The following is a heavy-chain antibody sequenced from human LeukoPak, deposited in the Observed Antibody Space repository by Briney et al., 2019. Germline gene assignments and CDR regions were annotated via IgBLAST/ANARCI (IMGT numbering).Heavy chain of an antibody. D-gene: IGHD2-2*01. CDR3: ARGQLLPGYYGMDV. V-gene: IGHV1-69*04. J-gene: IGHJ6*02. CDR2: IIPILGIA. CDR1: GGTFSSYA. Sequence: ASVEVSCKASGGTFSSYAISWVRQAPGQGLEWMGRIIPILGIANYAQKFQGRVTITADKSTGTAYMELSSLRSEDTAVYYCARGQLLPGYYGMDVWGQGTTVTVSS.